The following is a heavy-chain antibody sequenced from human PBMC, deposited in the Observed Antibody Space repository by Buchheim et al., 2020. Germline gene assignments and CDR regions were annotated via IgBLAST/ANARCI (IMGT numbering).Heavy chain of an antibody. Sequence: QVQLVESGGGVVQPGRSLRLSCAASGFTFSSYAMHWVRQAPGKGLEWVAVISYDGSNKYYADSVKGRFTISRGNSKNTLYLQMNSLRAEDTAVYYCAKSLGYCSGGSCPYYYYGMDVWGQGTT. CDR3: AKSLGYCSGGSCPYYYYGMDV. D-gene: IGHD2-15*01. CDR1: GFTFSSYA. J-gene: IGHJ6*02. V-gene: IGHV3-30-3*01. CDR2: ISYDGSNK.